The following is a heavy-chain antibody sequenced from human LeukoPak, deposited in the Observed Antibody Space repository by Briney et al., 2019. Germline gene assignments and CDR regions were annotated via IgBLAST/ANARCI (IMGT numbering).Heavy chain of an antibody. V-gene: IGHV3-48*02. CDR1: GFTFSSYS. Sequence: GGSLRLSCAASGFTFSSYSMNWVRQAPGKGLEWVSHITASGTAMFYADSVKGRFTISRDNAKNSLYLQLNSLRDEDTAVYYCASSGSYRFDYWGQGTLVTVSS. D-gene: IGHD1-26*01. J-gene: IGHJ4*02. CDR2: ITASGTAM. CDR3: ASSGSYRFDY.